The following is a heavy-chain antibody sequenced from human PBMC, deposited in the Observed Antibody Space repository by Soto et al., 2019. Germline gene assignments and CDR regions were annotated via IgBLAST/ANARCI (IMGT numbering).Heavy chain of an antibody. Sequence: SLRLSCAASGFTFSSYGMHWVRQAPGKGLEWVAVISYDGSNKYYADSVKGRFTISRDNSKNTLYLQMNSLRAEDTAVYYCAKDNTQGTGPSDYWGQGTLVTVSS. CDR3: AKDNTQGTGPSDY. CDR2: ISYDGSNK. V-gene: IGHV3-30*18. D-gene: IGHD1-1*01. J-gene: IGHJ4*02. CDR1: GFTFSSYG.